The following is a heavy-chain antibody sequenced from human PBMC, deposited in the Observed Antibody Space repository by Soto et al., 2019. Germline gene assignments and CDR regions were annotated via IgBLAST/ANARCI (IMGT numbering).Heavy chain of an antibody. CDR1: GGSISSGGYY. J-gene: IGHJ2*01. Sequence: QVQLQESGPGLVKPSQTLSLTCTVSGGSISSGGYYWSWIRQHPGKGLEWIGYIYYSGSTYYNPSLQSRVTISVDTSKNQFSLKLSSVTAADTAVYYCARGNTMVRGAQNWYFDLWGRGTLVTVSS. CDR3: ARGNTMVRGAQNWYFDL. CDR2: IYYSGST. V-gene: IGHV4-31*03. D-gene: IGHD3-10*01.